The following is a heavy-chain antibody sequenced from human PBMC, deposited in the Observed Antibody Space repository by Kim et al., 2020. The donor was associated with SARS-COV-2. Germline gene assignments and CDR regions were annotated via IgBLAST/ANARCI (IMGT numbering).Heavy chain of an antibody. CDR1: GFTFSSYE. D-gene: IGHD2-21*02. CDR3: ARGGVTAKSYYYYGMDV. J-gene: IGHJ6*02. CDR2: ISSSGSTI. Sequence: GGSLRLSCAASGFTFSSYEMNWVRQAPGKGLEWVSYISSSGSTIYYADSVKGRFTISRDNAKNSLYLQMNSLRAEDTAVYYCARGGVTAKSYYYYGMDVWGQGTTVTVSS. V-gene: IGHV3-48*03.